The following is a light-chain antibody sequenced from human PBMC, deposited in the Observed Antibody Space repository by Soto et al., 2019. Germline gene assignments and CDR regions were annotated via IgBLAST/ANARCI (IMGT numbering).Light chain of an antibody. CDR2: TDN. Sequence: SVLTQPPSVSGTPGQRVTISCSGSSSNIGGNTVNWYQHLPGTAPKVLIYTDNQRPSGVPDRFSGSKSGTSASLAISGLQSEDEADYYCAAWDDSLNAVVFGGGTKVTVL. J-gene: IGLJ2*01. CDR1: SSNIGGNT. CDR3: AAWDDSLNAVV. V-gene: IGLV1-44*01.